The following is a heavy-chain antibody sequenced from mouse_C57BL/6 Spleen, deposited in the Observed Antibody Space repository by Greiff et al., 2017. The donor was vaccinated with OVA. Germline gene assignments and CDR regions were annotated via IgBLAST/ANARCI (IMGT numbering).Heavy chain of an antibody. CDR1: GFSLTSYG. CDR2: IWGVGST. CDR3: AILRPPFAY. V-gene: IGHV2-6*01. J-gene: IGHJ3*01. Sequence: VQVVESGPGLVAPSQSLSITCTVSGFSLTSYGVDWVRQSPGKGLEWLGVIWGVGSTNYNSALKSRLSISKDNSKSQVFLKMNSLQTDDTAMYYCAILRPPFAYWGQGTLVTVSA. D-gene: IGHD1-2*01.